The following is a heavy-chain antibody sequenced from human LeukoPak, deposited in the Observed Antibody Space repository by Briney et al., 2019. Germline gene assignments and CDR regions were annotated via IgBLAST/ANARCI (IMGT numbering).Heavy chain of an antibody. Sequence: ASEKVSCKASGYTYTSYGISWVRQATGQWLEWMGWISAYNGNANYAQKLQGRVTMTTDTSTSTAYMELRSLRSDDTAVYYCARESGGDGDAFDNWGQGTMVTVSS. CDR3: ARESGGDGDAFDN. V-gene: IGHV1-18*01. D-gene: IGHD2-21*02. CDR2: ISAYNGNA. CDR1: GYTYTSYG. J-gene: IGHJ3*02.